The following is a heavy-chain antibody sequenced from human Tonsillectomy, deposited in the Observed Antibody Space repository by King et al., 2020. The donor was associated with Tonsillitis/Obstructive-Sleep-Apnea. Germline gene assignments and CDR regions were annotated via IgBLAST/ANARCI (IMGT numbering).Heavy chain of an antibody. CDR1: GGSVSSNSYY. Sequence: QLQESGPGLVKPSETLSLTCTVSGGSVSSNSYYWNWIRQPPGKGLEWIGYIYYSGTTNNNPSLKSRVTISSDTSQNQFSLKLSYVTAADTAVYYCARSLYYYGSGSYYTYYFDYWGQGTLVTVSS. CDR3: ARSLYYYGSGSYYTYYFDY. V-gene: IGHV4-61*01. CDR2: IYYSGTT. D-gene: IGHD3-10*01. J-gene: IGHJ4*02.